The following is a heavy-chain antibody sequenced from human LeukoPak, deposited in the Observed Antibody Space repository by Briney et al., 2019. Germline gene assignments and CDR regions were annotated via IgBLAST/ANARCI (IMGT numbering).Heavy chain of an antibody. CDR1: GFTFDDYG. CDR2: INWNGGST. V-gene: IGHV3-20*04. CDR3: ARPYSSGWAFDI. Sequence: SGGSLRLSCAASGFTFDDYGMSWVRQAPGKGLEWVSGINWNGGSTGYADSVKGRFTTSRDNAKNSLYLQMNSLRAEDTALYYCARPYSSGWAFDIWGQGTMVTVSS. D-gene: IGHD6-19*01. J-gene: IGHJ3*02.